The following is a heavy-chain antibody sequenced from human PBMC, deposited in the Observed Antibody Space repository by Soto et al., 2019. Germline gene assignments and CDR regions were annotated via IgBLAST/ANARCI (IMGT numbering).Heavy chain of an antibody. J-gene: IGHJ6*02. D-gene: IGHD4-17*01. V-gene: IGHV4-38-2*01. CDR3: ARAFYGDYAPYYYGMDV. Sequence: SETLSLTCGVSGYSISSGFYWGCIRQAPGKGLEWIGNVYHSGSTYYNPYNPSLKSRVTISVDTSKNQFSLRLRSVTAADTAVYYCARAFYGDYAPYYYGMDVWGQGTTVTVYS. CDR2: VYHSGST. CDR1: GYSISSGFY.